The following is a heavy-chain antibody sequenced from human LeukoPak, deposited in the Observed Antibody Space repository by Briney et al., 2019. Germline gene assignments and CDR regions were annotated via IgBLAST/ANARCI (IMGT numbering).Heavy chain of an antibody. D-gene: IGHD3-22*01. J-gene: IGHJ5*02. V-gene: IGHV3-30*02. CDR2: IRYDGSNK. CDR1: GFTFSSYG. CDR3: AKGWLSYYYDSSGYCNVDNWSTP. Sequence: GGSLRLSCAASGFTFSSYGMHWVRQAPGKGLEWVAFIRYDGSNKYYADSVKGRFTISRDNSKITLYLQMNSLRAEDTAVYYCAKGWLSYYYDSSGYCNVDNWSTPGAREPWSPSPQ.